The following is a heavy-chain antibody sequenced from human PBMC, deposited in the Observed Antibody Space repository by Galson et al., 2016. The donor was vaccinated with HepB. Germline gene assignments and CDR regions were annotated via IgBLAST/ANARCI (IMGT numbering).Heavy chain of an antibody. V-gene: IGHV1-18*01. CDR1: GYTFGNYD. CDR2: VSGYNGNT. D-gene: IGHD3-16*01. Sequence: SVKVSCKASGYTFGNYDVSWVRQAPGQGLEWMGRVSGYNGNTDYGQKVQGRVTMSIETSTNTAYMDLRSLGFDDTAVYFCASTDAGSDAFEVWGQGTLVTVSS. J-gene: IGHJ4*02. CDR3: ASTDAGSDAFEV.